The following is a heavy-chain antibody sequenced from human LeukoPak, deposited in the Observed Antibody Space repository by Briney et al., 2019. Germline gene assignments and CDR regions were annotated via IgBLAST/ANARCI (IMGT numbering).Heavy chain of an antibody. CDR2: IIPILGIA. D-gene: IGHD1-26*01. J-gene: IGHJ4*02. Sequence: SVRVSCKASGGTFSSYAISWVRQAPGQGLEWMGRIIPILGIANYAQKFQGRVTITADKSTSTAYMELSSLRSEDTAVYYCARDFPRSIVGATYYVDYWGQGTLFTVSS. V-gene: IGHV1-69*04. CDR1: GGTFSSYA. CDR3: ARDFPRSIVGATYYVDY.